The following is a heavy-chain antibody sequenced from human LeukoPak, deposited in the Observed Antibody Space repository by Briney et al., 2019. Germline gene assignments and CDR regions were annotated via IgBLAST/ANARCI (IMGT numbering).Heavy chain of an antibody. CDR1: GFTFTSSA. D-gene: IGHD3-22*01. V-gene: IGHV1-58*01. J-gene: IGHJ4*02. CDR3: AAAHYYDSSGYNTHRGSRDDYFDY. CDR2: IVVGSGNT. Sequence: SVKVSCKASGFTFTSSAVQWVRQARGQRLAWIGWIVVGSGNTNYAQKFQERVTITRDMSTSTAYMELSSLRSEDTAVYYCAAAHYYDSSGYNTHRGSRDDYFDYWGQGTLVTVS.